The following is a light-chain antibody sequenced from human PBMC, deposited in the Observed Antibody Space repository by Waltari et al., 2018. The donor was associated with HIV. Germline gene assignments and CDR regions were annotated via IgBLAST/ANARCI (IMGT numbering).Light chain of an antibody. V-gene: IGLV2-11*01. Sequence: QSALTQPRSVSGSPGQSVTISCTGTNSDVGGYNLVSWYQQYPGKAPKFLIYDVNKRPAGVPDRFSASKSGNKASLTISGIQAEDEAEYYCCSYADSYSYVFGTGTKVTVL. J-gene: IGLJ1*01. CDR1: NSDVGGYNL. CDR3: CSYADSYSYV. CDR2: DVN.